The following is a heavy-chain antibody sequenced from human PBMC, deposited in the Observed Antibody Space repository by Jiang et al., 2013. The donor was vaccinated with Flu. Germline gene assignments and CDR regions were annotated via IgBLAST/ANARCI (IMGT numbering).Heavy chain of an antibody. CDR3: VRASTILGVIIFDS. J-gene: IGHJ4*02. V-gene: IGHV4-30-4*08. D-gene: IGHD3-3*01. CDR2: IFHSGNA. CDR1: GASISGGDYW. Sequence: GSGLVKPSQTLSLTCTVSGASISGGDYWWSWVRQSPGKGLEWIGYIFHSGNAHYCPSLESRATISVDTSKNQFSLKLTSVTAADTAVYYCVRASTILGVIIFDSWGQGILVAVSS.